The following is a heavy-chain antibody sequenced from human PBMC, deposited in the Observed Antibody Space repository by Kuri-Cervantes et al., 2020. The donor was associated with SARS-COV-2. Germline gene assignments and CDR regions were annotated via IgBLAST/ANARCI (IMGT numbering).Heavy chain of an antibody. V-gene: IGHV5-51*01. CDR1: GYSFTSYW. D-gene: IGHD2-2*01. J-gene: IGHJ6*02. Sequence: GESLKISCKGSGYSFTSYWIGWVRQMPGKGLEWMGIIYPGDSDTRYSPSFQGQVTISADKSISTAYLQWSSLKASDTAKYYCGVPAAMLDYGMDVWGQGTTVTVSS. CDR2: IYPGDSDT. CDR3: GVPAAMLDYGMDV.